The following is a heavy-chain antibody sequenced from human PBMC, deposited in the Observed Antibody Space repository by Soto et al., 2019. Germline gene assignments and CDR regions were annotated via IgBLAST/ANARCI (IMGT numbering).Heavy chain of an antibody. V-gene: IGHV4-4*07. CDR2: IYTSGST. CDR3: ARDRGIAARDYYYYGMDV. J-gene: IGHJ6*02. D-gene: IGHD6-6*01. CDR1: GGSISSYY. Sequence: PSETLSLTCTVSGGSISSYYWSWIRQPAGKGLEWIGRIYTSGSTNYNPSLKSRVTMSVDTSKNQFSLKLSSVTAADTAVYYCARDRGIAARDYYYYGMDVWGQGTTVTVSS.